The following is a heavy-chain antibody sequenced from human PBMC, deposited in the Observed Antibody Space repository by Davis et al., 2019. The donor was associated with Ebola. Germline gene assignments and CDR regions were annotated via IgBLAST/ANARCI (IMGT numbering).Heavy chain of an antibody. V-gene: IGHV1-69*06. CDR3: ARDLGIAVAGTGDY. J-gene: IGHJ4*02. CDR1: GYTFTSYG. CDR2: IIPIFGTA. Sequence: AASVKVSCKASGYTFTSYGISWVRQAPGQGLEWMGGIIPIFGTANYAQKFQGRVTITADKSTSTAYMELSSLRSEDTAVYYCARDLGIAVAGTGDYWGQGTLVTVSS. D-gene: IGHD6-19*01.